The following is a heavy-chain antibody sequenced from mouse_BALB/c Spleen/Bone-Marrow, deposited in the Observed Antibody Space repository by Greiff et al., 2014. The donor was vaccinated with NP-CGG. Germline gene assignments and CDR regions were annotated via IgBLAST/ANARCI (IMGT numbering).Heavy chain of an antibody. CDR2: INPNNDGT. CDR3: ASAAYDPYAFDY. V-gene: IGHV1S81*02. J-gene: IGHJ4*01. D-gene: IGHD2-3*01. CDR1: GYTFTSYY. Sequence: QDHVKQSGAELVKPGASVKLSCKASGYTFTSYYMYWVKQRPGQGLEWIGEINPNNDGTNFNEKFKSKTTLTVDKSSSTAYMQLSSLTDEDSAVYDCASAAYDPYAFDYWGQGTSLTVSS.